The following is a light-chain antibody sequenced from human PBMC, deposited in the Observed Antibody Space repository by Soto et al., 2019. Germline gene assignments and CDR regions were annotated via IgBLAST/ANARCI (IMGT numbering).Light chain of an antibody. J-gene: IGKJ2*01. Sequence: EIVMTQSPATLSVSPGERATLSCRASQSVSSNLAWYQQKPGQAPRLLIYGASTRATGIPARFSGSGSGTEFTLTISSLQSEDFAVYYCQQYNNLPPITFGQGTKLVSK. V-gene: IGKV3-15*01. CDR1: QSVSSN. CDR3: QQYNNLPPIT. CDR2: GAS.